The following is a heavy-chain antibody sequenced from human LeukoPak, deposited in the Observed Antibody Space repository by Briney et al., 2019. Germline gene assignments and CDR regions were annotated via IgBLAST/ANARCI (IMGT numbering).Heavy chain of an antibody. CDR2: INHSGST. V-gene: IGHV4-39*07. Sequence: SETLSLTCTVSGGSISSSSYYWGWIRQPPGKGLEWIGEINHSGSTNYNPSLKSRVTISVDTSKNQFSLKLSSVTAADTAVYYCASSSPFDYWGQGTLVTVSS. J-gene: IGHJ4*02. D-gene: IGHD2-2*01. CDR1: GGSISSSSYY. CDR3: ASSSPFDY.